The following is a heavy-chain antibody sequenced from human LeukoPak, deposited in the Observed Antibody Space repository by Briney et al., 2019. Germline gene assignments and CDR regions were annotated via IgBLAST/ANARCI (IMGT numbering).Heavy chain of an antibody. CDR1: GFTFSSYA. CDR2: ISGSGGST. D-gene: IGHD6-19*01. Sequence: GGSLRLSCAASGFTFSSYAMSWVRQAPGKGLEWVSAISGSGGSTYYADSVKGRFTISRDNSKNTLYLQMNSLRAEDTAVYYCAKVGYSSGWYSRYYYYYGMDVWGQGTAVTVSS. V-gene: IGHV3-23*01. CDR3: AKVGYSSGWYSRYYYYYGMDV. J-gene: IGHJ6*02.